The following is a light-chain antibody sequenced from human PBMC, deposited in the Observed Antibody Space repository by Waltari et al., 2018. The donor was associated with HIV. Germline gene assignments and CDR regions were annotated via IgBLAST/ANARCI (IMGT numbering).Light chain of an antibody. V-gene: IGLV2-11*01. CDR3: CSYAGSFTLL. Sequence: QSALTQPRSVSGSPGQSVTISCSGTFRDVGGYNFVSWYQQHSGKAPKLVIFDVNKRPSGVPGRFPGSKSGNTASLTFSGLQAEDEADYFCCSYAGSFTLLFGGGTNLAVL. J-gene: IGLJ3*02. CDR2: DVN. CDR1: FRDVGGYNF.